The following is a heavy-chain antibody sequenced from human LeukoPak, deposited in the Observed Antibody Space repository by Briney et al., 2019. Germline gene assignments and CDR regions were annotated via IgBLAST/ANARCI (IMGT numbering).Heavy chain of an antibody. D-gene: IGHD3-10*01. CDR2: INPNSCGT. J-gene: IGHJ6*02. CDR3: ARDKWFGVYGMHV. CDR1: GYTFTGYY. V-gene: IGHV1-2*02. Sequence: VASVKFSCKASGYTFTGYYMHGLGQAPGQGREWMGWINPNSCGTNYAQKFQGRVTMTRDTSSSTAYMELRRLRSDDTAVYYCARDKWFGVYGMHVWRQGTTVTVSS.